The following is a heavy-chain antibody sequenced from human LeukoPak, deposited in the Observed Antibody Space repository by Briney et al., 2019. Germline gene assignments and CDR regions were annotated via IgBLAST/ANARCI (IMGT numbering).Heavy chain of an antibody. CDR1: GFTFSSYA. J-gene: IGHJ4*02. CDR2: ISDSGGST. D-gene: IGHD3-10*01. Sequence: PGGSLRLSCAASGFTFSSYAMSWVRQAPGKGLEWVSAISDSGGSTYYADSVKGRFTISRDNSKNTLHLQMKSLRAEDTAVYYCAKDRAELLWFGGILDYWGQGTLVTVSS. V-gene: IGHV3-23*01. CDR3: AKDRAELLWFGGILDY.